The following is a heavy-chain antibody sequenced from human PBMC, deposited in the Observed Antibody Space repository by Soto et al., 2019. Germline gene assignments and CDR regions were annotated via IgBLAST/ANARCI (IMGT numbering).Heavy chain of an antibody. Sequence: GGSLRLSCAASGFTFSSYGMHWVRQAPGKGLEWVAVISYDGGNKYYADSVKGRFTISRDNSKNTLYLQMNSLRAEDTAVYYCARDPDYYDSPGRFDPWGQGTLVTVSS. V-gene: IGHV3-30*03. CDR3: ARDPDYYDSPGRFDP. CDR1: GFTFSSYG. J-gene: IGHJ5*02. D-gene: IGHD3-22*01. CDR2: ISYDGGNK.